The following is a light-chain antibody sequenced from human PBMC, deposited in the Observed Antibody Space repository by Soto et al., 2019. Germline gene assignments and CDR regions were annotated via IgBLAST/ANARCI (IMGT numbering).Light chain of an antibody. J-gene: IGKJ1*01. CDR3: QQYGSSRT. CDR1: QSVNYN. V-gene: IGKV3-20*01. CDR2: GAS. Sequence: EIVLTQSPATLSLSPGARATLSCRASQSVNYNLAWYQQKPGQAPRLLVYGASSRATGIPDRFSGSGSGTDFTLTISRLEPEDFAVYYCQQYGSSRTFGQGTKVDI.